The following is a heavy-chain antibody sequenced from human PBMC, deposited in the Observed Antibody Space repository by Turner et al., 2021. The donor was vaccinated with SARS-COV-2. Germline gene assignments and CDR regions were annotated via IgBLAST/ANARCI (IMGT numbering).Heavy chain of an antibody. CDR3: AIAPNYYYGMDV. V-gene: IGHV4-39*01. Sequence: QLQLQESGPGLVKPSETLSLTCSVSGGSISSSSYYWGWIRQPPGKGLEWIGSIYYRGSTYYNPSLKSRVTRSVDTSKNQFSLKLSSVTAADTAVYYCAIAPNYYYGMDVWGQGTTVTVSS. CDR2: IYYRGST. CDR1: GGSISSSSYY. J-gene: IGHJ6*02.